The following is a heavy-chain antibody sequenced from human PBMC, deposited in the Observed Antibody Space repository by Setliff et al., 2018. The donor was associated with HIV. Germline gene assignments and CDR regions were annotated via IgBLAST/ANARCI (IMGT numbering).Heavy chain of an antibody. J-gene: IGHJ4*02. D-gene: IGHD3-10*02. CDR2: ISSSGGRT. CDR1: GFTFSNYV. CDR3: VKVSRGTVVRGVILVGYFDY. V-gene: IGHV3-23*01. Sequence: GSLRLSCAASGFTFSNYVMSWVRQTPGKGLEWVSVISSSGGRTYHADSVKGRFTISRDNSKNTLYLQMSGLRVEDTAVYYCVKVSRGTVVRGVILVGYFDYWGQGTLVTVSS.